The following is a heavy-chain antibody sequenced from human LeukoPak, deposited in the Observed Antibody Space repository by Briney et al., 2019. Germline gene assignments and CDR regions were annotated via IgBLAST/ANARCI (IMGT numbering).Heavy chain of an antibody. D-gene: IGHD2-15*01. Sequence: GGSLRLSCAASGFTFDDYGMSWVRQAPGKGLEWVSLISWDGGSTYYADSVKGRFTISRDNSKNSLYLQMNSLRAEDTALYYCAKDIGPRYCSGGSCYWDNDAFDIWGQGTMVTVSS. CDR1: GFTFDDYG. CDR3: AKDIGPRYCSGGSCYWDNDAFDI. V-gene: IGHV3-43D*03. CDR2: ISWDGGST. J-gene: IGHJ3*02.